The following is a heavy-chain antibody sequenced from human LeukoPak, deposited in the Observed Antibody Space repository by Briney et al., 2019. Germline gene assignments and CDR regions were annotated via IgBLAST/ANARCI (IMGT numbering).Heavy chain of an antibody. CDR2: IYYSGST. D-gene: IGHD3-3*01. CDR3: ARHEGYITIFGVVPSPSFDY. Sequence: SETLSLTCTVSGGSISSYYWSWIRQPPGKGLEWIGSIYYSGSTYYNPSLKSRVTISVDTSKNQFSLKLSSVTAADTAVYYCARHEGYITIFGVVPSPSFDYWGQGTLVTVSS. V-gene: IGHV4-59*05. CDR1: GGSISSYY. J-gene: IGHJ4*02.